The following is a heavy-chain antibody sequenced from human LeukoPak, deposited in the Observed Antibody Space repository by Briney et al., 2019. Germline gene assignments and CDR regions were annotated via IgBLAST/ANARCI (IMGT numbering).Heavy chain of an antibody. V-gene: IGHV4-59*01. CDR2: IHYSGST. J-gene: IGHJ4*02. Sequence: SETLSLTCTVSGGSITNYYWSWIRQPPGKGLEWIGYIHYSGSTKYNTSLKSRVTISADTSKNQFSLNLNSVTAADTAVYCCARGHYDFWSGYFMTIDFWGQGTLVTVSS. D-gene: IGHD3-3*01. CDR1: GGSITNYY. CDR3: ARGHYDFWSGYFMTIDF.